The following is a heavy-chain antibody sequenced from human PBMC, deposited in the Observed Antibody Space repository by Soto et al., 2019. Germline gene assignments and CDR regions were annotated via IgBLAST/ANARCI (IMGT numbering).Heavy chain of an antibody. CDR3: AVYGYGVSAADY. J-gene: IGHJ4*02. Sequence: GGSLRLSCAGSGLTFRNDWLSWVRRAPGKGLEWVANINQDGSERYYVDSVRGRFTISRDNVENSLYLQLNSLRPEDTAVYYCAVYGYGVSAADYSGQGTLVTVSS. CDR1: GLTFRNDW. D-gene: IGHD4-17*01. V-gene: IGHV3-7*03. CDR2: INQDGSER.